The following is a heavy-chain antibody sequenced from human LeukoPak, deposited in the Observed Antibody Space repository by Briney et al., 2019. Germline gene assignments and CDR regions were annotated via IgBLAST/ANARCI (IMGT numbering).Heavy chain of an antibody. J-gene: IGHJ4*02. CDR3: ARGARKGDDYGGFFDY. Sequence: LPGGSLRLSCAASGFTFSSYAMHWVRQAPGKGLEWVVVISYDGSYKDYADSVKGRFTISRDNSKNTLFLQMNSLRTEDTAVYYCARGARKGDDYGGFFDYWGQGTLVTVSS. D-gene: IGHD4-23*01. CDR2: ISYDGSYK. CDR1: GFTFSSYA. V-gene: IGHV3-30*04.